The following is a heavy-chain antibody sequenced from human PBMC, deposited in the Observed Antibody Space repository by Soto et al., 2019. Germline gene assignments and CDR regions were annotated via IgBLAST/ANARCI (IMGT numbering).Heavy chain of an antibody. CDR2: IHHSGGS. CDR3: ARERGYHYYYYGMDV. Sequence: SETLSLTCTVSGGSIATTNWWYWVRQPPGKELEWIGEIHHSGGSNYNPSLKSRVTISVDKSKNQFSLKLSSVTAADTAVYYCARERGYHYYYYGMDVWGQGTTVTVSS. CDR1: GGSIATTNW. D-gene: IGHD6-13*01. V-gene: IGHV4-4*02. J-gene: IGHJ6*02.